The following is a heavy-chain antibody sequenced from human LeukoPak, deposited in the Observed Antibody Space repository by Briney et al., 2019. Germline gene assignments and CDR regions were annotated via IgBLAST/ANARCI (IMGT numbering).Heavy chain of an antibody. J-gene: IGHJ4*02. V-gene: IGHV3-30-3*01. CDR3: AKGKLTGGGYFDY. D-gene: IGHD7-27*01. Sequence: GGSLRLSCAASGFTFSSYAMHWVRQAPGKGLEWVAVISYDGSNKYYAGSVKGRFTISRDNSKNTLYLQMNSLRAEDTAVYYCAKGKLTGGGYFDYWGQGTLVTVSS. CDR2: ISYDGSNK. CDR1: GFTFSSYA.